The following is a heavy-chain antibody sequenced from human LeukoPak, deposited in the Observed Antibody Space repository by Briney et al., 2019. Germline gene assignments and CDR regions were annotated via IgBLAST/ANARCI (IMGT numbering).Heavy chain of an antibody. CDR1: GYTFTGYY. D-gene: IGHD4-17*01. V-gene: IGHV1-2*02. J-gene: IGHJ4*02. CDR2: TNPNSGGT. Sequence: ASVKVSCKASGYTFTGYYMHWVRQAPGQGLEWMGWTNPNSGGTNYAQKFQGRVTMTRDTSISTGYMELSRLRSDDTAVYYCARSDYGDYGYYFDYWGQGTLVTVSS. CDR3: ARSDYGDYGYYFDY.